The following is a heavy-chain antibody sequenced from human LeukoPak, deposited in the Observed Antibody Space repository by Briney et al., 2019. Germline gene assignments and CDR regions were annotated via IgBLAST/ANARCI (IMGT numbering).Heavy chain of an antibody. V-gene: IGHV3-23*01. CDR1: GFTFDDYG. CDR2: ISGSGGST. D-gene: IGHD2-2*01. CDR3: AKDLRYCSSTSCYRGAFDI. J-gene: IGHJ3*02. Sequence: GGSLRLSCAASGFTFDDYGMSWVRQAPGKGLEWVSAISGSGGSTYYADSVKGRFTISRDNSKNTLYLQMNSLRAEDKAVYYCAKDLRYCSSTSCYRGAFDIWGQGTMVTVSS.